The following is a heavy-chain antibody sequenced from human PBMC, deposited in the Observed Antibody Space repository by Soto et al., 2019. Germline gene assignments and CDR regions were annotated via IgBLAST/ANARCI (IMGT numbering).Heavy chain of an antibody. V-gene: IGHV4-59*01. CDR2: IYYSGST. J-gene: IGHJ4*02. CDR1: GGSISSYY. Sequence: VQLQESGPGLVKPSETLSLTCTVSGGSISSYYWSWIRQPPGKGLEWIGYIYYSGSTNYNPSLKSRVTISVDTSKNQFSLKLSSVTAADTAVYYCAREEGGSYPGFGYWGQGTLVTVSS. D-gene: IGHD1-26*01. CDR3: AREEGGSYPGFGY.